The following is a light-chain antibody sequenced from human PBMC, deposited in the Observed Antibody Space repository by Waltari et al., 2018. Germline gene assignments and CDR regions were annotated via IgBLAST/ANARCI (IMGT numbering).Light chain of an antibody. CDR2: EVS. V-gene: IGLV2-14*01. J-gene: IGLJ1*01. Sequence: QSALTQPASVSGSPGQLITISCPGTRSDVGGYNYVPWYQQHPGKAPKLMIYEVSKRPSGVSNRFSGSKSGNTASLTISGLQAEDEADYYCSSYTSSSTYVFGTGTKVTVL. CDR1: RSDVGGYNY. CDR3: SSYTSSSTYV.